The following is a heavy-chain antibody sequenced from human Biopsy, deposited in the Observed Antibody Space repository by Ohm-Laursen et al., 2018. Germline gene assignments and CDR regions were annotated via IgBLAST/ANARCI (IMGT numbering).Heavy chain of an antibody. Sequence: SDTLSLTCAASGGSISSYYWSWIRQPPGKGLEWIGYIYYTGSTNYNPSLKSRVTISVDTSMNHLSLRLTSATAADTAVYYCARHAPSYSGSYWRYFDLWGRGTLVTVSS. CDR1: GGSISSYY. CDR2: IYYTGST. CDR3: ARHAPSYSGSYWRYFDL. V-gene: IGHV4-59*08. J-gene: IGHJ2*01. D-gene: IGHD1-26*01.